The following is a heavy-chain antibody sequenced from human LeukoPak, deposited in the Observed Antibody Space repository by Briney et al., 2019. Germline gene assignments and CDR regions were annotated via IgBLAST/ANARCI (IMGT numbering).Heavy chain of an antibody. V-gene: IGHV1-69*01. CDR1: GGTFSSYA. D-gene: IGHD6-6*01. J-gene: IGHJ6*02. CDR2: IIPIFGTA. Sequence: ASVKVSCKASGGTFSSYAISWVRQAPGQGLEWMGGIIPIFGTANYAQKFQGRVTITADESTSTAYMELSSLRSEDTAVYYCASTRSSSSFYYGMDVWGQGTTVTVSS. CDR3: ASTRSSSSFYYGMDV.